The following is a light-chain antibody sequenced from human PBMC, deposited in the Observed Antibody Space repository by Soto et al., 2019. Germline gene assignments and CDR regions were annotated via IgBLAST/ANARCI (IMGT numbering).Light chain of an antibody. J-gene: IGLJ1*01. V-gene: IGLV1-40*01. CDR3: QSYNNTLKGGV. CDR2: GNT. CDR1: SSNIGADYE. Sequence: QSVLTQPPSASGAPGQWVIISCTGGSSNIGADYEVHWYQQLPGTAPKLLIYGNTNRPSGVPDRFSGSKSGSSASLAITGLQAEDEAEYYCQSYNNTLKGGVFGTGTKVTVL.